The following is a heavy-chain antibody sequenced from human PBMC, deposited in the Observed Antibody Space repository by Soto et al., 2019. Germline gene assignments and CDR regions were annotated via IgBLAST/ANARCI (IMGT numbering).Heavy chain of an antibody. V-gene: IGHV3-30*03. Sequence: GGSLTLSCAASGFTFSSYGMHWVRQAPGKGLEWVAVISYDGSNKYYADSVKGRFTISRDNSKNTLYLQMNSLRAEDTAVYYCARNSLRIAAAAFFDYWGQGTLVTVSS. CDR2: ISYDGSNK. CDR3: ARNSLRIAAAAFFDY. CDR1: GFTFSSYG. J-gene: IGHJ4*02. D-gene: IGHD6-13*01.